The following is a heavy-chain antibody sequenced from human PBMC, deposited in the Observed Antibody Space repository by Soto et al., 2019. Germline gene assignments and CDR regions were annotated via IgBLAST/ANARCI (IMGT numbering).Heavy chain of an antibody. CDR1: GDSINSDGYV. CDR2: RYHFWTT. J-gene: IGHJ5*02. D-gene: IGHD2-2*01. V-gene: IGHV4-31*03. CDR3: ARLICASSSCYLPAWFDP. Sequence: QVQLQESGPGLLKPSQTLSLTCTVSGDSINSDGYVWSWIIHHPGKGLSGIGSRYHFWTTYYNPSLSSRLNMSMDTSKNQFSLNLNSVTAADTAVYYCARLICASSSCYLPAWFDPWGRGTLGTVSS.